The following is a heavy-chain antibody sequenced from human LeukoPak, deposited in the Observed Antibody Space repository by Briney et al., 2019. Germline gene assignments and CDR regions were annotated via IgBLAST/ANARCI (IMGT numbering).Heavy chain of an antibody. CDR3: ARGYSYASHLDY. CDR2: IYYRGST. V-gene: IGHV4-59*01. D-gene: IGHD5-18*01. CDR1: GGSINNYY. J-gene: IGHJ4*02. Sequence: SETLSLTCTVSGGSINNYYWSWIRQPPGKGLEWIGYIYYRGSTNYNPSLKSRVTFSVDTSKNQFSLKLNSVTAADTAVYYCARGYSYASHLDYWGQGTLVTVSS.